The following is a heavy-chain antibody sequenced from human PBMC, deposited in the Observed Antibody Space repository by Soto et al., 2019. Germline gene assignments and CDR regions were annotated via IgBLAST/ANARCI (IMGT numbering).Heavy chain of an antibody. V-gene: IGHV2-5*02. D-gene: IGHD3-22*01. CDR1: GFSLTSSGVG. CDR3: ARDSSAYLGWFDP. J-gene: IGHJ5*02. Sequence: QITLTESGPTLVKPTQTLTLTCPSSGFSLTSSGVGVGWIRQPPGKALEWLALIYWDDDKRYSPSLKSTLTIHRDTSKNEGVLIITIRDHVYTATYFCARDSSAYLGWFDPWGQGTLVTVSS. CDR2: IYWDDDK.